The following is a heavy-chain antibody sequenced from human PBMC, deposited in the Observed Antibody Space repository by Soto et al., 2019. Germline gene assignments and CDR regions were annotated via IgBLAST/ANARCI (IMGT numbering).Heavy chain of an antibody. CDR1: GFTFSSYA. CDR2: ISGSGGRT. Sequence: GGSLRLSCAASGFTFSSYAMSWVRQAPGKGLEWVSAISGSGGRTYYADSVKGRFTISRDNSKNTLYLQMNSLRAEDTAVYSCAKDRDSGWYYFDYWGQGTLVTVSS. D-gene: IGHD6-19*01. V-gene: IGHV3-23*01. CDR3: AKDRDSGWYYFDY. J-gene: IGHJ4*02.